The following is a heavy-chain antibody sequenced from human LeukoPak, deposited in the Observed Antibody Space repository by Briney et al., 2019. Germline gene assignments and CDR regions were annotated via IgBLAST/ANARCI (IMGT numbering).Heavy chain of an antibody. D-gene: IGHD2-15*01. CDR2: INHSGST. CDR3: ARGWGGYCSGGSCYSLGYYYYMDV. Sequence: PSETLSLTCAVYGGSFSGYYWSWIRQPPGKGLEWIGEINHSGSTNYNPSLKSRVTISVDTSKNQFSLKLSSVTAADTAVYYCARGWGGYCSGGSCYSLGYYYYMDVWGKGTTVTVS. V-gene: IGHV4-34*01. J-gene: IGHJ6*03. CDR1: GGSFSGYY.